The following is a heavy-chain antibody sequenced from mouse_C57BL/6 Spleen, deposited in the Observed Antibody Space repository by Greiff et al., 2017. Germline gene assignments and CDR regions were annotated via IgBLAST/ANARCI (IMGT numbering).Heavy chain of an antibody. J-gene: IGHJ4*01. CDR2: IRNKANGYTT. Sequence: EVHLVESGAGLVQPGGSLTLSCAASGFTFTDYYISWVRQPPGKALEWLGFIRNKANGYTTEYRASVKGRLTISRDNSQRVLYLQMNALRAEASATYYCARYPSAVVPYYAMDYWGQGTSVTVSS. V-gene: IGHV7-3*01. CDR3: ARYPSAVVPYYAMDY. CDR1: GFTFTDYY. D-gene: IGHD1-1*01.